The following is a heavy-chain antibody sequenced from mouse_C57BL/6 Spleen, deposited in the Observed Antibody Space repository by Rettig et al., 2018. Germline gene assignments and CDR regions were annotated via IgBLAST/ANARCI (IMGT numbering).Heavy chain of an antibody. CDR3: ARDDGYYLAWFAY. V-gene: IGHV1-76*01. D-gene: IGHD2-3*01. J-gene: IGHJ3*01. Sequence: GLEWIARIYPGSGNTYYNEKFKGKATLTAEKSSSTAYMQLSSLTSEDSAVYFCARDDGYYLAWFAYWGQGTLVTVSA. CDR2: IYPGSGNT.